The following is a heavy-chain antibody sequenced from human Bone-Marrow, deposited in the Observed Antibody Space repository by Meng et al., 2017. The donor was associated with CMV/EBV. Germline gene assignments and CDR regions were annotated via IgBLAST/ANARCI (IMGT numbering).Heavy chain of an antibody. D-gene: IGHD2-2*01. V-gene: IGHV4-39*07. CDR2: IYYSGST. J-gene: IGHJ6*04. Sequence: SETLSLTCTVSGGSISSSSYYWGWIRQPPGKGLEWIGSIYYSGSTYYNPSLKSRVTISVDTSKNQFSLKLSSVTAADTAVYYCARELYQLLSNYYYYYGMDVWGKGTTVTVSS. CDR3: ARELYQLLSNYYYYYGMDV. CDR1: GGSISSSSYY.